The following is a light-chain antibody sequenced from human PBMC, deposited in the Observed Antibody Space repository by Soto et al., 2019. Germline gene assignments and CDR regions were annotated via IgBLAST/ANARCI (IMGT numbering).Light chain of an antibody. J-gene: IGKJ1*01. Sequence: EIVLSQSPATLSLLPGDMVTLSFISSHAVNTRLAWYHHKPGHAPTHLIFLTANRAAGVPARFSGSGSGTDFTLTITNMDTEESAVYYCYQRKSGRRTFGQGTKLDIK. CDR1: HAVNTR. V-gene: IGKV3-11*01. CDR3: YQRKSGRRT. CDR2: LTA.